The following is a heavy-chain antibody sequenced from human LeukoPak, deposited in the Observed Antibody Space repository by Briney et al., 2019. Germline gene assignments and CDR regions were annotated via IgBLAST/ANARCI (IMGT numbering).Heavy chain of an antibody. CDR2: INPNGGDT. CDR1: GYTFTGYF. V-gene: IGHV1-2*02. D-gene: IGHD1-26*01. CDR3: ARDDYSGSYRPFDY. Sequence: AASVRVSCKASGYTFTGYFLHWVRQAPGQGLEWMGWINPNGGDTTYAQRFQGRVTLTRDTSISTAYMELSSLKSDDTAVYYCARDDYSGSYRPFDYWGQGTLVTVSS. J-gene: IGHJ4*02.